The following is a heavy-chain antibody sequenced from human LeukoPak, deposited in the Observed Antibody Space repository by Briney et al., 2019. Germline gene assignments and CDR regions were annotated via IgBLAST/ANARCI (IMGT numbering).Heavy chain of an antibody. CDR1: GGTFSSYA. J-gene: IGHJ6*03. D-gene: IGHD6-13*01. V-gene: IGHV1-69*05. CDR3: ARLPSIAAAGSDYYYMDV. CDR2: IIPIFGTA. Sequence: SVRVSCKASGGTFSSYAISWVRQAPGQGLEWMGGIIPIFGTANYAQKFQGRVTITTDESTSTAYMELSSLRSEDTAVYYCARLPSIAAAGSDYYYMDVWGKGTTVTVSS.